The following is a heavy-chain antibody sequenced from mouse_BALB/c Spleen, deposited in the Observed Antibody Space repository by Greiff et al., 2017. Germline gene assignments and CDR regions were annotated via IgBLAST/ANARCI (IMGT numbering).Heavy chain of an antibody. D-gene: IGHD4-1*01. V-gene: IGHV10S3*01. CDR1: GFTFNTNA. Sequence: EVQLVETGGGLVQPKGSLKLSCAASGFTFNTNAMNWVRQAPGKGLEWVARIRSKSNNYATYYADSVKDRFTISRDDSQSMLYLQMNNLKTEDTAMYYCVTGTGTSAMDYWGQGTSVTVSS. CDR3: VTGTGTSAMDY. CDR2: IRSKSNNYAT. J-gene: IGHJ4*01.